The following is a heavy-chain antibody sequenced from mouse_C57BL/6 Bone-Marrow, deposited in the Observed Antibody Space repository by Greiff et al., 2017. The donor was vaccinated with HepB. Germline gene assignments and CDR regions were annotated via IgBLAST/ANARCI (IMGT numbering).Heavy chain of an antibody. D-gene: IGHD1-1*01. J-gene: IGHJ2*01. CDR3: ASLIYYYGSSYFDY. V-gene: IGHV1-26*01. CDR2: INPNNGGT. Sequence: EVQLQQSGPELVKPGASVKISCKASGYTFTDYYMNWVKQSHGKSLEWIGDINPNNGGTSYNQKFKGKATLTVDKSSSTAYMELRSLTSEDSAVYYCASLIYYYGSSYFDYWGQGTTLTVSS. CDR1: GYTFTDYY.